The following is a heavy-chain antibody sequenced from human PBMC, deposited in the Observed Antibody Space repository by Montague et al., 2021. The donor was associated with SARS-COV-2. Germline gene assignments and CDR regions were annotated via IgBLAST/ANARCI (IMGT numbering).Heavy chain of an antibody. CDR1: GGSMRDYY. Sequence: SETLSLTCTVSGGSMRDYYWSWIRQPPGEGLEWIGYICYSGSTDYNPSLNSRVTLSLDTSKNQFSLNLRSVTAADTAFYYCARVHYYTGYVDSWGQGTLVSVSS. D-gene: IGHD3-22*01. V-gene: IGHV4-59*01. CDR2: ICYSGST. J-gene: IGHJ4*02. CDR3: ARVHYYTGYVDS.